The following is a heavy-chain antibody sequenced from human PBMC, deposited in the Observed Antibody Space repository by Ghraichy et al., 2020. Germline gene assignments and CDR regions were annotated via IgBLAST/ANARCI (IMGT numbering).Heavy chain of an antibody. CDR3: AREGFTMDRGGHRYLHGMDV. CDR2: INYDGSEK. V-gene: IGHV3-7*01. Sequence: GESLNISCAASGFTFNSHWMTWVRQTPGKGLEWVANINYDGSEKYYVDSVRGRFTISRDNARNSLHLQMNSLRGEDTAVYYCAREGFTMDRGGHRYLHGMDVWGLGTTVTV. D-gene: IGHD3-10*01. J-gene: IGHJ6*02. CDR1: GFTFNSHW.